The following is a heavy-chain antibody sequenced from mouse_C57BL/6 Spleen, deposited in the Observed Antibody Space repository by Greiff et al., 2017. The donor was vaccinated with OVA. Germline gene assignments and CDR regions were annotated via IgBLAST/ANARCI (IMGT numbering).Heavy chain of an antibody. CDR2: IHPNSGST. D-gene: IGHD1-1*01. J-gene: IGHJ1*03. Sequence: QVQLQQPGAELVKPGASVKLSCKASGYTFTSYWMHWVKQRPGQGLEWIGMIHPNSGSTNYNEKFKSKATLTVDKSSSTAYMQLSSLTSEDSAVYYCARSGYYGSSYVGWYCDVWGTGTTVTVSS. CDR3: ARSGYYGSSYVGWYCDV. CDR1: GYTFTSYW. V-gene: IGHV1-64*01.